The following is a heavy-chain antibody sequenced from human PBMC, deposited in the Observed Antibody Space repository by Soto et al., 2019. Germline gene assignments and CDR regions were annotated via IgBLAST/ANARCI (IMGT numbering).Heavy chain of an antibody. J-gene: IGHJ3*02. CDR3: ALQEGYCSGGSCYWHDAFDI. V-gene: IGHV1-18*04. Sequence: QVQLVQSGAEVKKPGASVKVSCKASGYTFTSYGISWVRQAPGQGLEWMGWISAYNGNTNYAQKLQCRVTMTTDTSTSTAYMELRSLRSDDTAVYYCALQEGYCSGGSCYWHDAFDIWGQGTMVTVSS. CDR1: GYTFTSYG. D-gene: IGHD2-15*01. CDR2: ISAYNGNT.